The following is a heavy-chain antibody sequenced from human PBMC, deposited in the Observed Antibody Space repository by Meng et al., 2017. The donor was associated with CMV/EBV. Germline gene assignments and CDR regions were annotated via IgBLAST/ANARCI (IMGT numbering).Heavy chain of an antibody. Sequence: LVHAVVDVKKHGGSGKVARKASGDNFTRYYMQRDRQAPGQGRYWMGIINPSGGSTSYAQKFPGRVTMTRDTSTSTVYMELSSMRSEDTAVYYCAREEGIAARSDWFDTWGQGTLVTVSS. D-gene: IGHD6-6*01. J-gene: IGHJ5*02. V-gene: IGHV1-46*01. CDR1: GDNFTRYY. CDR3: AREEGIAARSDWFDT. CDR2: INPSGGST.